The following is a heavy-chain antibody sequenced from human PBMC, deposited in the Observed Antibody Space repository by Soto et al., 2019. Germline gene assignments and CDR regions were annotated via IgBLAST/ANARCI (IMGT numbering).Heavy chain of an antibody. CDR3: ARDLVLGSGSCEN. CDR1: GFVFSSYW. Sequence: EVQLVESGGGSVQPGGSLRLSCAASGFVFSSYWMHWFRKVPGKGLVWVSRIRPDGSGANYADSVQGRFTISRDNAKNTLELEMNSLRAEDTGLYYCARDLVLGSGSCENWGQGTLVTVSS. CDR2: IRPDGSGA. V-gene: IGHV3-74*01. D-gene: IGHD3-10*02. J-gene: IGHJ4*02.